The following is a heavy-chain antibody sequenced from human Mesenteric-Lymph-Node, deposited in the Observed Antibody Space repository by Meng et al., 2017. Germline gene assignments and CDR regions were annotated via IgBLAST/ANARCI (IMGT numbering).Heavy chain of an antibody. CDR2: ISSNSYYI. D-gene: IGHD1-26*01. V-gene: IGHV3-21*01. Sequence: EVQLVESGGGLVKPVGSLSLSCAASGFTFSSYSMNWVRQAPGKGLEWVSYISSNSYYISYADSVKGRFTISRDNAKNSVYLQMNSLRAEDTAVYYCAEGSGSYAVAYWGQGTLVTVSS. J-gene: IGHJ4*02. CDR1: GFTFSSYS. CDR3: AEGSGSYAVAY.